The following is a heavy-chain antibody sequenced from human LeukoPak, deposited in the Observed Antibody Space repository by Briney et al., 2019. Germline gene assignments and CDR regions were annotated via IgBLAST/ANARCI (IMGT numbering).Heavy chain of an antibody. Sequence: SETLSLTCTVSGGSISSYYWSWIRQPPGKGLEWIGEINHSGSTNYNPSLKSRVTISVDTSKNQFSLKLSSVTAADTAVYYCASGGLICSGGSCYDDAFDIWGQGTMVTVSS. CDR2: INHSGST. CDR3: ASGGLICSGGSCYDDAFDI. CDR1: GGSISSYY. V-gene: IGHV4-34*01. J-gene: IGHJ3*02. D-gene: IGHD2-15*01.